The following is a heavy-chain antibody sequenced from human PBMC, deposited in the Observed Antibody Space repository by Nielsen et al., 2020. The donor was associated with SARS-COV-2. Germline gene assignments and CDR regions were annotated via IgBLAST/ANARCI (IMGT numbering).Heavy chain of an antibody. J-gene: IGHJ4*02. CDR2: IKSKASGGTT. D-gene: IGHD4-11*01. CDR3: ARDAAYSRFDY. CDR1: GFTFRDTW. Sequence: GESLKISCAASGFTFRDTWMSWVRQAPGKGPEWVGRIKSKASGGTTDYAVPVKGRFTISRDNAGKSLYLQMNSLRAEDTAVYYCARDAAYSRFDYWGQGTLVTVSS. V-gene: IGHV3-15*01.